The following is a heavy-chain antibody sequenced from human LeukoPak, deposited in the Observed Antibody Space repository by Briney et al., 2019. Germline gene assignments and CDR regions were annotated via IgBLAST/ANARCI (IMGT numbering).Heavy chain of an antibody. CDR2: IYTSGST. CDR1: GGSVSSGSYY. V-gene: IGHV4-61*02. J-gene: IGHJ4*02. D-gene: IGHD6-13*01. Sequence: PSETLSLTCTVSGGSVSSGSYYWSWIRQPAGKGLEWIGRIYTSGSTNYNPSLKSRVTISVDTSKNQFSLKLSSVTAADTAVYYCARVRQQLVADWGQGTLVTVSS. CDR3: ARVRQQLVAD.